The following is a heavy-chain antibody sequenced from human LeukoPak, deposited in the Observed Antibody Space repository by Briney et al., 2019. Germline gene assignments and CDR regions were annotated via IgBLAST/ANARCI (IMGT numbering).Heavy chain of an antibody. V-gene: IGHV3-23*01. CDR3: AIDPNWGVDY. Sequence: GGSLRLSCAASGFTFNRYVMSWFRQAPGKGLEWVSSIYGSGGSAYSADSVKGRFTISRDNSKNTLYLQMNSLRAEDTAVYYCAIDPNWGVDYWGQGVLVTVSS. CDR1: GFTFNRYV. J-gene: IGHJ4*02. D-gene: IGHD7-27*01. CDR2: IYGSGGSA.